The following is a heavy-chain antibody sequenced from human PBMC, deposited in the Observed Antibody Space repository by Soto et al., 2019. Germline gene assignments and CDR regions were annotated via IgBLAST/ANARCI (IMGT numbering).Heavy chain of an antibody. CDR2: IYYSGST. CDR1: GGSISSYY. Sequence: SETLSLTCTVSGGSISSYYWSWIRQPPGKGLEWIGYIYYSGSTNYNPSLKSRVTISVDTSKNQFSLKLSSVTAADTAVYYCARDTTWFDPWGQGTLVTVSS. D-gene: IGHD1-26*01. CDR3: ARDTTWFDP. V-gene: IGHV4-59*01. J-gene: IGHJ5*02.